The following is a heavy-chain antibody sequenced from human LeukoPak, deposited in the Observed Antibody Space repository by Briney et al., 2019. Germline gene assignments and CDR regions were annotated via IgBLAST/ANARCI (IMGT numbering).Heavy chain of an antibody. CDR2: IRSSSSYI. D-gene: IGHD3-10*01. CDR3: AKGSNGDSVDYFDY. Sequence: PGGSLRLSCAASGFTFSSYAMSWVRQAPGKGLEWVASIRSSSSYIHYADSVKGRFTISRDNAKNSLFLQMNSLRAEDTAVYYCAKGSNGDSVDYFDYWGQGTLVTVSS. CDR1: GFTFSSYA. J-gene: IGHJ4*02. V-gene: IGHV3-21*01.